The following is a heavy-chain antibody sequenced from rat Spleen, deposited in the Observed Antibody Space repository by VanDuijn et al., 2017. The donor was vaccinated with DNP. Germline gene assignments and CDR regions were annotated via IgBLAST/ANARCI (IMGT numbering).Heavy chain of an antibody. J-gene: IGHJ2*01. CDR2: ISYDGGST. Sequence: EVQLVESGGGLVQPGGSLKLSCEVSGFTVSDYYMAWVRQAPTKGLEWVAYISYDGGSTYHGDSVKGRFTISRDIAKNTLYLQMNSLRSEDMATYYCARHVLPLRVWDYWGQGVMVTVSS. CDR1: GFTVSDYY. CDR3: ARHVLPLRVWDY. D-gene: IGHD1-4*01. V-gene: IGHV5-22*01.